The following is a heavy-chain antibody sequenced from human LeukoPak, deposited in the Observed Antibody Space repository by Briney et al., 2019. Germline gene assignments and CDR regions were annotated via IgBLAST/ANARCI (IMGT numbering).Heavy chain of an antibody. Sequence: PSETLSLTCAVYGAPFSGYWWYWIRQPPGKGLEWIGEINHSRITNYNPSLKSRVSISVDTSKNQFSLKLSSVTAADTAVYHCATTSGHWGQGTLVTVSS. V-gene: IGHV4-34*01. J-gene: IGHJ4*02. CDR2: INHSRIT. CDR3: ATTSGH. CDR1: GAPFSGYW.